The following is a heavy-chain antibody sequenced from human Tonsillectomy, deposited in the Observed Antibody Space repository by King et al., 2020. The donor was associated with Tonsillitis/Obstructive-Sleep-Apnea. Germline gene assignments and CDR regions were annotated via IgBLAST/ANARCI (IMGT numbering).Heavy chain of an antibody. CDR3: ARDSCSSTSCYFDS. V-gene: IGHV4-31*03. D-gene: IGHD2-2*01. CDR1: GGSISSGGSY. Sequence: QLQESGPGLVKPSQTLSLTCTVSGGSISSGGSYWSWIRQHPGQGLEWIGYIYYSGSTYYNPSLKSRVTKSVDTSKKQFSLNLSSVTAADTAVYYCARDSCSSTSCYFDSWGQGTLVTVSS. CDR2: IYYSGST. J-gene: IGHJ4*02.